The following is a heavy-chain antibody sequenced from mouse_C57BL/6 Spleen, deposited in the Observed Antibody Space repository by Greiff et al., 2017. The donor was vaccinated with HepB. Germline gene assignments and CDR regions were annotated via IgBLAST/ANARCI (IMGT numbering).Heavy chain of an antibody. Sequence: QVQLQQSGAELVRPGASVKLSCKASGYTFTDYYINWVKQRPGQGLEWIARIYPGSGNTYYNEKFKGKATLTAEKSSSTAYMQLSSLTSEDSAVYFCARGILPYDYDVGFAYWGQGTLVTVSA. J-gene: IGHJ3*01. D-gene: IGHD2-4*01. V-gene: IGHV1-76*01. CDR2: IYPGSGNT. CDR1: GYTFTDYY. CDR3: ARGILPYDYDVGFAY.